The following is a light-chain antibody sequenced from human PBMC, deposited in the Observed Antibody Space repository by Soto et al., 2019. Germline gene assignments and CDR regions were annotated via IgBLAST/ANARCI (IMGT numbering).Light chain of an antibody. J-gene: IGKJ2*01. V-gene: IGKV3-20*01. CDR1: QSVSSTY. CDR2: GAS. Sequence: EIVLTQSPGTLSLSPGETATLSCRASQSVSSTYLAWYQQKPGQAPRLLIYGASSRASGIPDRFSGSGSGTDFTLTISRLGPEDFAVYYCQQKVTFGQGTKLEIK. CDR3: QQKVT.